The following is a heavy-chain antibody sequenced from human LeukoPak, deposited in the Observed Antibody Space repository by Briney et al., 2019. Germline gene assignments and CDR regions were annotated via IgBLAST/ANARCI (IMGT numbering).Heavy chain of an antibody. CDR2: ISAYNGNT. CDR3: ARDPLVYCSSTSCYPIGDDAFDI. J-gene: IGHJ3*02. D-gene: IGHD2-2*01. V-gene: IGHV1-18*01. CDR1: GYTFTSYG. Sequence: ASVKVSCKASGYTFTSYGIGWARQAPGQGLEWMGWISAYNGNTNYAQKLQGRVTMTTDTSTSTAYMELRSLRSDDTAVYYCARDPLVYCSSTSCYPIGDDAFDIWGQGTMVTVSS.